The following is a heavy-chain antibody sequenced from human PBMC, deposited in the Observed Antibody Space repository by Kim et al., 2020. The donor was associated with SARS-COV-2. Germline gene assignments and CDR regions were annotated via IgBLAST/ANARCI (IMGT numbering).Heavy chain of an antibody. D-gene: IGHD3-10*01. CDR3: ARGGVYFDS. CDR2: IFSSRNT. J-gene: IGHJ4*02. Sequence: SETLSLTCTVSGGSISPNYWTWIRQPPGKGLDWIGYIFSSRNTNYNPSLMSRVTMSIDTSKNQFSLKLTSVTAADTAVYYCARGGVYFDSWGQGSLVTVSS. CDR1: GGSISPNY. V-gene: IGHV4-59*01.